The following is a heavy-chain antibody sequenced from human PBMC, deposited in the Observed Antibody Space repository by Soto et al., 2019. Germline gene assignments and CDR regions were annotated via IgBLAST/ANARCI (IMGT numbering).Heavy chain of an antibody. CDR3: ALRQFTFGGDIAADY. CDR1: GFSLSTSGVG. J-gene: IGHJ4*02. V-gene: IGHV2-5*02. CDR2: IYSDDDK. D-gene: IGHD3-16*02. Sequence: QITLKESGPTLMKPTQTLTLTFTFSGFSLSTSGVGVGWIRQPPGKALEWLALIYSDDDKRYSPSLKSRLTITNDTSKKQVVLTMTNMDPVDTATYYCALRQFTFGGDIAADYWGQGTLVTVSS.